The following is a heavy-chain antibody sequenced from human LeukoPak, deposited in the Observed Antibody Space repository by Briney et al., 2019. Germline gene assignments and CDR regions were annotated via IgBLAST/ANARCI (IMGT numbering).Heavy chain of an antibody. CDR1: GGSISSGGYY. Sequence: SETLSLTCTVSGGSISSGGYYWSWIRQHPGKGLEWIGYIYYSGSTYYNPSLKSRVTISVDTSKNQFSLKLSSVTAADTAVYYCARDRGDSSGYYSSHYYYYGMDVWGQGTTVTVPS. V-gene: IGHV4-31*03. J-gene: IGHJ6*02. CDR3: ARDRGDSSGYYSSHYYYYGMDV. CDR2: IYYSGST. D-gene: IGHD3-22*01.